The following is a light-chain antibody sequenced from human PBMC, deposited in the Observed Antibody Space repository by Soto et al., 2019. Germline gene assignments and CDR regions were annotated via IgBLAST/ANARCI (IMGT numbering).Light chain of an antibody. V-gene: IGKV3-20*01. CDR1: QRVSSNY. CDR2: GAS. J-gene: IGKJ1*01. Sequence: EIVLTQSPGTLSFSPGEKNTLSCRARQRVSSNYLAWYQQKPGQAPRPLIYGASSRATGIPDRFSGSGAGTDFTLTISRLEPEDFAVYYCQQYGSSPWTFGQGTKVDIK. CDR3: QQYGSSPWT.